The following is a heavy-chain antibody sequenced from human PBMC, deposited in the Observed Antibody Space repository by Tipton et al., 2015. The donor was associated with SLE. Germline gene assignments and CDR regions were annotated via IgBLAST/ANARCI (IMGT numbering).Heavy chain of an antibody. Sequence: TLSLTCTVSGGSISSYSWSWVRQPPGKGLEWIAHISYTGPTYYNPSLMSRVTISVDTSKTQVSLKLSSVTAADTAVYYCARERPLHSDSGISGTLYYGVDVWGQGTTVTVSS. V-gene: IGHV4-59*12. CDR2: ISYTGPT. CDR3: ARERPLHSDSGISGTLYYGVDV. D-gene: IGHD1/OR15-1a*01. J-gene: IGHJ6*02. CDR1: GGSISSYS.